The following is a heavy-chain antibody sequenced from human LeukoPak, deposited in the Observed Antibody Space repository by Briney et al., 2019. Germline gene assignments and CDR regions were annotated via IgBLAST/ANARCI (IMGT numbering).Heavy chain of an antibody. CDR2: ISSSGSTI. CDR3: ARDAYSSSWANWFDP. Sequence: GGSLRLSCAASGFTFSDYYMSWIRQAPGKGLEWVSYISSSGSTIYYADSVKGRFTISRDNAKNSLYLQMNSLRAEDTAVYYCARDAYSSSWANWFDPWGQGTLVTVSS. CDR1: GFTFSDYY. V-gene: IGHV3-11*01. J-gene: IGHJ5*02. D-gene: IGHD6-13*01.